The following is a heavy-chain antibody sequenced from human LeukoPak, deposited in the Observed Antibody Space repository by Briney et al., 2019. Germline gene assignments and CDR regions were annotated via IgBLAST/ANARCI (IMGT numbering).Heavy chain of an antibody. CDR1: GFTLTSSA. D-gene: IGHD6-13*01. CDR2: IVVGSGNT. J-gene: IGHJ5*02. CDR3: ARELMGSSWYGNWFDP. Sequence: ASVKVSCKASGFTLTSSAMQWVPQARGQRLEWIGWIVVGSGNTNYAQKFQERVTITRDMSTSTAYMELSSLRSEDTAVYYCARELMGSSWYGNWFDPWGQGTLVTVSS. V-gene: IGHV1-58*02.